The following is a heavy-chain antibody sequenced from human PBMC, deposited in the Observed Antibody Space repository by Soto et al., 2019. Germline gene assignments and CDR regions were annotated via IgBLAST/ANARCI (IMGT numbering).Heavy chain of an antibody. Sequence: SLRLSCVASGFSFRSYSISWVRQAPGKGLEWVSSISSSSNYIYYADSWKGRSTISRDNAKNSVFLQVDKLRAEDTAVYYCARANPSGYYSLDYWGREAWSPSPQ. D-gene: IGHD3-22*01. CDR2: ISSSSNYI. J-gene: IGHJ4*02. V-gene: IGHV3-21*01. CDR1: GFSFRSYS. CDR3: ARANPSGYYSLDY.